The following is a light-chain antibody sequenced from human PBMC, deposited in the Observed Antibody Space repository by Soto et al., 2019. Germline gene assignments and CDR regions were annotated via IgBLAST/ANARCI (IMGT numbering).Light chain of an antibody. CDR3: SSYTTSSSYV. CDR2: EVS. J-gene: IGLJ1*01. Sequence: QSALTQPPSVSGSPGQSVTMSCTGTSSDVGGYDYVSWYQQHPGEVPKLIIFEVSSRPAWISNRFSASKSGNTASLTISGLQAEDEADYYCSSYTTSSSYVFGTGTKLTVL. CDR1: SSDVGGYDY. V-gene: IGLV2-14*01.